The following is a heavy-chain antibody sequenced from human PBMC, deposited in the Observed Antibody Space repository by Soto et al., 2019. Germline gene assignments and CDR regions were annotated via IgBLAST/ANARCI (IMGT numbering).Heavy chain of an antibody. CDR1: GFTFSSYS. D-gene: IGHD1-1*01. V-gene: IGHV3-48*01. J-gene: IGHJ4*02. CDR3: ARSTGPYYFDY. Sequence: EVQLVESGGGLVQPGGSLRLSCAASGFTFSSYSMNWVRQAPGKGLEWVSYISSSSSTIYYVDSVKGRFTISRDNAKKSLYLQMNSLRAEDTAVYYCARSTGPYYFDYWGQGTMVTVSS. CDR2: ISSSSSTI.